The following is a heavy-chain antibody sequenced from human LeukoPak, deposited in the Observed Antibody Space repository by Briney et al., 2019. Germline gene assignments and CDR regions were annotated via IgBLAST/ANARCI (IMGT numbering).Heavy chain of an antibody. CDR1: EYTFTDYY. CDR2: ISPNTGGT. D-gene: IGHD5-12*01. CDR3: ARGGRSGYRYFDY. Sequence: ASVRVSCKASEYTFTDYYIHWIRQAPGQGLEWMGRISPNTGGTDHAQEFRDKITMTRDTSISTAYIELSRLISDDTAVYYCARGGRSGYRYFDYWGQGTLVTVSS. V-gene: IGHV1-2*06. J-gene: IGHJ4*02.